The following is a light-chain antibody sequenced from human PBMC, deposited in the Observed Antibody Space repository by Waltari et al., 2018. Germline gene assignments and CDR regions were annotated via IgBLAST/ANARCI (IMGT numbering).Light chain of an antibody. Sequence: QSALTQPASVSGSPGQSITISCTGSSSDVGGYNYVSWYQQHPGKAPKVLIYDVSNWPSVVSNRFSCAKSGNLASLTISGLQAEDEADYYCTSYASSGTYVFGTGTKVTVL. CDR3: TSYASSGTYV. V-gene: IGLV2-14*01. CDR1: SSDVGGYNY. J-gene: IGLJ1*01. CDR2: DVS.